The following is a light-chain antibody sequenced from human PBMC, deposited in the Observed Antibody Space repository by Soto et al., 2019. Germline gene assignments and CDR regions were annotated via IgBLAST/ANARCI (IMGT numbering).Light chain of an antibody. CDR1: QSVSSN. J-gene: IGKJ4*01. CDR3: QHYNNWPPLT. CDR2: GPS. Sequence: EIVMTQSPATLSVSPGERATLSCRASQSVSSNLAWYQQKPGQAPRLLIYGPSTRATGIPARFSGSGSGTEFTLTISSLQSEDFAVYSCQHYNNWPPLTFGGGTKVEIK. V-gene: IGKV3-15*01.